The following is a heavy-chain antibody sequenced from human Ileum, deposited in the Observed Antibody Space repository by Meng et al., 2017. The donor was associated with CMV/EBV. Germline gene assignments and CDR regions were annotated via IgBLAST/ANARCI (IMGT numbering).Heavy chain of an antibody. J-gene: IGHJ4*02. V-gene: IGHV3-30*02. CDR2: IRSGGSNK. CDR1: GFTFSSYG. D-gene: IGHD5-18*01. Sequence: GGSLRLSCVASGFTFSSYGMHWVRQAPGKGLDWVAYIRSGGSNKYYVDSVMGRFTISRDNSKNTLYLQMDSLRAEDTAVYRCAKDYTTRFRYGLIDSWGQGTLVTVSS. CDR3: AKDYTTRFRYGLIDS.